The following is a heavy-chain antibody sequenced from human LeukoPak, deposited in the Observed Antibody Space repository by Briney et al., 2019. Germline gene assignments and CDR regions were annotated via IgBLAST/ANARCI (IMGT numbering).Heavy chain of an antibody. J-gene: IGHJ4*02. CDR3: ARERRYYDSSGSIDY. CDR1: GGTFSSYA. D-gene: IGHD3-22*01. CDR2: IIPIFGIA. V-gene: IGHV1-69*04. Sequence: ASVKVSCKASGGTFSSYAISWVRQAPGQGLEWMGRIIPIFGIANYAQKFQGRVTITADKSTSTASMELSSLRSEDTAVYYCARERRYYDSSGSIDYWGQGTLVTVSS.